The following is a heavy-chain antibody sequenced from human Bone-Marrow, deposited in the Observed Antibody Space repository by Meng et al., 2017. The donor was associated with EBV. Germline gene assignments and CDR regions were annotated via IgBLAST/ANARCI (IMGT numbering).Heavy chain of an antibody. V-gene: IGHV4-4*02. CDR3: ARGLGGHYPTMEY. Sequence: QVHLRESGPGLVKPSGTLSLTCAFSVASIDSSDWWTWVRQAPGKGLEWIGEIHHSGTTNCNPSLESRVTISIDKSDNQFSLKLTSVTAADTAVYYCARGLGGHYPTMEYWGQGTLVTVSS. J-gene: IGHJ4*02. CDR1: VASIDSSDW. D-gene: IGHD3-22*01. CDR2: IHHSGTT.